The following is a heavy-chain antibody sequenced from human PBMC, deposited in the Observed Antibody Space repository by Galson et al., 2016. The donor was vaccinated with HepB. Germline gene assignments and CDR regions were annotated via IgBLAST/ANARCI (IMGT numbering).Heavy chain of an antibody. V-gene: IGHV3-64D*06. CDR3: VQDRGIGGWCPIE. D-gene: IGHD2-21*01. CDR2: ISANGDST. J-gene: IGHJ4*02. CDR1: GFTFRNFA. Sequence: SLRLSCAASGFTFRNFAINWVRQAPGKGLHFLSLISANGDSTYYADSVKGRFTISRDNFKSTVSLQMSSLRPEDTAVYYCVQDRGIGGWCPIEWGQGTLVTVSS.